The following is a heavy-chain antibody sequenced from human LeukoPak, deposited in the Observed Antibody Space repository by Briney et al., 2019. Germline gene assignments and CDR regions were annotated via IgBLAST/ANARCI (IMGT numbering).Heavy chain of an antibody. Sequence: GGSLRLSCAGSGFGLGSYNMYWIRQAPGKGLEWVTLISFNGNDKKYADSVKGRFTVSRDSSRNTVFLQMNSLRAEDTAVYYCAREIIWGQGTMVTVSS. V-gene: IGHV3-30*04. CDR1: GFGLGSYN. CDR3: AREII. CDR2: ISFNGNDK. J-gene: IGHJ3*02.